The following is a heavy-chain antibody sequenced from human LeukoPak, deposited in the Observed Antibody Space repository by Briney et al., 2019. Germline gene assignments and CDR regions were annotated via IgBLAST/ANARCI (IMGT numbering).Heavy chain of an antibody. CDR1: GFTVSSNY. D-gene: IGHD5-18*01. CDR2: IYSGGST. J-gene: IGHJ6*02. CDR3: ASQPGDMKIQLWSPGPYYYYGMDV. V-gene: IGHV3-66*04. Sequence: GGSLRLSCAASGFTVSSNYMSWVRQAPGKGLEWVSVIYSGGSTYYADSVKGRFTISRDNSKNTLYLQMNSLRAEDTAVYYCASQPGDMKIQLWSPGPYYYYGMDVWGQGTTVTVSS.